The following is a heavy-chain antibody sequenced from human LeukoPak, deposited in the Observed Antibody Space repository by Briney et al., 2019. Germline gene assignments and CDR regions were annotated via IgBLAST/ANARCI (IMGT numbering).Heavy chain of an antibody. Sequence: PSETLSLTCTVSGGSISRYYWSWIRPPPGKGLEWIGYIYYSGSTNYNPSLKSRVTISVDTSKNQFSLKLSSVTAADTAVYYCARFEAENGVDYWGQGTLVTVSS. CDR1: GGSISRYY. CDR3: ARFEAENGVDY. J-gene: IGHJ4*02. CDR2: IYYSGST. D-gene: IGHD3-10*01. V-gene: IGHV4-59*13.